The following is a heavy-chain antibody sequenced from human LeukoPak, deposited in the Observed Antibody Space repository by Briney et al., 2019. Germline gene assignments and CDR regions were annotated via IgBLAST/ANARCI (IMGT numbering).Heavy chain of an antibody. V-gene: IGHV3-9*01. D-gene: IGHD6-13*01. CDR3: AKDIGSSSWNDAFDI. Sequence: GGSLRLSCAASGFTFSSYAMSWVRQAPGKGLEWVSGISWNSGSIGYADSVKGRFTISRDNAKNSLYLQMNSLRAEDTALYYCAKDIGSSSWNDAFDIWSQGTMVTVSS. CDR2: ISWNSGSI. CDR1: GFTFSSYA. J-gene: IGHJ3*02.